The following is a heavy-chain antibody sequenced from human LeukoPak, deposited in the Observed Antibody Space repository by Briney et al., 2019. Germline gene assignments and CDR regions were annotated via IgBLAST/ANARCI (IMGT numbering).Heavy chain of an antibody. D-gene: IGHD4-17*01. Sequence: GGSLRLSCAASGFTFSSYAMSWVRQAPGKGLEWVSAISGSGGSTYYAGSVKGRFTISRDNSKNTLYLQMNSLRAEDTAVYYCAKDTTVTPYYFDYWGQGTLVTVSS. CDR1: GFTFSSYA. J-gene: IGHJ4*02. CDR2: ISGSGGST. V-gene: IGHV3-23*01. CDR3: AKDTTVTPYYFDY.